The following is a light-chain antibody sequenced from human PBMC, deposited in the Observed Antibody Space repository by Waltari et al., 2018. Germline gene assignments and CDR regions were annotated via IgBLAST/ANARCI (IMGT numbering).Light chain of an antibody. CDR1: QTLLYSSNNKNY. CDR2: WAS. J-gene: IGKJ2*01. CDR3: QQYYSTPDT. Sequence: DIVMPQSPDSLSVSLGARATINCKSSQTLLYSSNNKNYLAWYQQKPGQPPQLLIYWASTREAGVPDRFSGSGSGTDFTLTISSLQAEDVASYYCQQYYSTPDTFGQGTKLEI. V-gene: IGKV4-1*01.